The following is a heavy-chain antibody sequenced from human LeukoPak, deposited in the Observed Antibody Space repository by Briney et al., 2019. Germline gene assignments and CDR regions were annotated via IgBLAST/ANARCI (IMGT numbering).Heavy chain of an antibody. CDR1: GFTVSSNY. J-gene: IGHJ3*02. Sequence: GGSLRLSCAASGFTVSSNYMSWVRQAPGKGLEWVSVIYSGGSTYYADSVKGRFTISRDNSKNTLYLQMNSLRAEDTAVYYCARELGGSYSGNAFDIWGQGTMVTVSS. CDR2: IYSGGST. CDR3: ARELGGSYSGNAFDI. D-gene: IGHD1-26*01. V-gene: IGHV3-53*01.